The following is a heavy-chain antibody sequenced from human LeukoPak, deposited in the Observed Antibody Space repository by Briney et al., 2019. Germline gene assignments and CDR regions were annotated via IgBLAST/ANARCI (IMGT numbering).Heavy chain of an antibody. CDR2: ISSSSSTI. Sequence: PGGSLRLSCAASGFTFSSYSMNWVRQAPGKGLEWVSYISSSSSTIYYADSVKGRFTISRDNAKNSLYLQMNSLRVEDTAVYHCARVYFGGGGGSTYRHFDYWGQGTLVTVSS. CDR3: ARVYFGGGGGSTYRHFDY. D-gene: IGHD3-16*01. V-gene: IGHV3-48*01. CDR1: GFTFSSYS. J-gene: IGHJ4*02.